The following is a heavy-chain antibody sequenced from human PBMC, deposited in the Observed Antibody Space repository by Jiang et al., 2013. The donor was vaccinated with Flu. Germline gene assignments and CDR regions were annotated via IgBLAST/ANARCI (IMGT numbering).Heavy chain of an antibody. V-gene: IGHV3-11*06. Sequence: VQLVESGGGLVKPGGSLRLSCAASGFTFSDYYMSWIRQAPGKGLEWVSYISSSSSYTNYADSVKGRFTISRDNAKNSLYLQMNSLRAEDTAVYYCARVGLAVAGTSPYYYGMDVWGQGTTVTVSS. CDR3: ARVGLAVAGTSPYYYGMDV. CDR2: ISSSSSYT. D-gene: IGHD6-19*01. J-gene: IGHJ6*02. CDR1: GFTFSDYY.